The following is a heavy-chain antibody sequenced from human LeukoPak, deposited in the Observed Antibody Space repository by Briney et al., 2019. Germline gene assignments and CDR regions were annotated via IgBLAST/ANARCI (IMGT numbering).Heavy chain of an antibody. Sequence: SETLSLTCGVYGGSFSGHYWSWIRQPPGKGLEWIGENNGSGSINYNPSLKSRVTISVDTSKNHFSLNLSSVTAADTAVYYCARGRRQWLVPPTDYYFYMDVWGKGTTVTVSS. CDR3: ARGRRQWLVPPTDYYFYMDV. J-gene: IGHJ6*03. CDR1: GGSFSGHY. CDR2: NNGSGSI. V-gene: IGHV4-34*01. D-gene: IGHD6-19*01.